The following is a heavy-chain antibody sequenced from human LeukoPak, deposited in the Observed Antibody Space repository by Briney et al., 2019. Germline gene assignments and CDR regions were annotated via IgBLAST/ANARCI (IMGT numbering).Heavy chain of an antibody. CDR1: GFTFSSYE. J-gene: IGHJ4*02. V-gene: IGHV3-48*03. Sequence: GGSLRLSCAASGFTFSSYEMNWVRQAPGKGLEWVSYITTSGSTTYYADSVKGRFTISRDNAKNSLLLQMNSLRAEDTAVYYCAREAYDSSLYWGQGTLVTVSS. CDR3: AREAYDSSLY. CDR2: ITTSGSTT. D-gene: IGHD3-22*01.